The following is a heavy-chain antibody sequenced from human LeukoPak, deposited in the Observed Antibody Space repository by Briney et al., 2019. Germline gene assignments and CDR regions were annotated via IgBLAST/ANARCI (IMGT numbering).Heavy chain of an antibody. V-gene: IGHV1-8*01. J-gene: IGHJ4*02. CDR1: RYTFTSYD. CDR2: MNPNTGRT. D-gene: IGHD3-10*01. Sequence: ASVKVSCKASRYTFTSYDINWVREAAGHGLEWMDWMNPNTGRTGYAQKFQGRITMTRDTSINTAYMELTNLRSEDTAIYYCARLSQTPDYYTLGGYYYLGYWGQGTPVTVSS. CDR3: ARLSQTPDYYTLGGYYYLGY.